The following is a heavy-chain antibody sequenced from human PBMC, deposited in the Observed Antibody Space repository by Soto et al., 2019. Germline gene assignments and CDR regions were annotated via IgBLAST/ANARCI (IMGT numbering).Heavy chain of an antibody. CDR3: ARQGSSSWYTTPFDY. CDR2: IYYSGST. V-gene: IGHV4-59*08. D-gene: IGHD6-13*01. J-gene: IGHJ4*02. Sequence: QVQLQESGPGLVKPSETLSLTCTVSGGSISSYYWSWIRQPPGKGLEWIGYIYYSGSTNYNPSLTSRVTISVDTSKNQFSLKLSSVTAADTAVYYCARQGSSSWYTTPFDYWGQGTLVTVSS. CDR1: GGSISSYY.